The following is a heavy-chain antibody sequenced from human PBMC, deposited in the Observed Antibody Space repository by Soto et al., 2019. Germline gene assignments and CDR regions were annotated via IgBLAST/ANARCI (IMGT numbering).Heavy chain of an antibody. CDR2: ISAYNGNT. J-gene: IGHJ4*02. CDR3: ARRWTDYGSGSFFDY. D-gene: IGHD3-10*01. V-gene: IGHV1-18*01. CDR1: RYTFTSYG. Sequence: GASVKLSCKASRYTFTSYGISWVRQAPGQGLEWMGWISAYNGNTNYAQKLQGRVTMTTDTSTSTAYMELRSLRSDDTAVYYCARRWTDYGSGSFFDYWGQGTLVTVSS.